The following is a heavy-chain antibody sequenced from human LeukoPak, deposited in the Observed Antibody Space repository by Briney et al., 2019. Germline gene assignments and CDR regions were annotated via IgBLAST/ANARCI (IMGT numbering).Heavy chain of an antibody. CDR2: INQEVRKK. CDR3: VRDGGVSGYDLLDY. CDR1: GFAFSDYW. D-gene: IGHD5-12*01. V-gene: IGHV3-7*01. Sequence: GGSLRLSCAASGFAFSDYWMAWVRHAPGEGLEWVAHINQEVRKKHYMHCVKARSTISRDNAKTSLSLQMNTVRAEDTAVYYCVRDGGVSGYDLLDYWGQGTLVTVSS. J-gene: IGHJ4*02.